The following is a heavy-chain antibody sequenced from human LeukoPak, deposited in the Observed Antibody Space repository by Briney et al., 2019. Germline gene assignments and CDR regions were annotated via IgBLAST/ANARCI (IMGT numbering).Heavy chain of an antibody. CDR3: AREGRGGQQLDFYGMDV. CDR2: IYSGGIT. J-gene: IGHJ6*02. Sequence: GGSLRLSCAASGFTVSSNYMSWVRQAPGKGLEWVSVIYSGGITYYADSVKGRFTISRDNSKNTLYLQMNSLRAEDTAVYYCAREGRGGQQLDFYGMDVWGQGTTVTVSS. D-gene: IGHD6-13*01. V-gene: IGHV3-53*01. CDR1: GFTVSSNY.